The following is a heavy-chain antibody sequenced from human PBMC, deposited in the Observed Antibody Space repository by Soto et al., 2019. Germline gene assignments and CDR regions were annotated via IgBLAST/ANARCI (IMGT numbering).Heavy chain of an antibody. CDR3: TTYSYFTPEPTHIYS. CDR2: IKSKTDGWTT. Sequence: GGSLRLSCAASGFTFSNAWMSWVRQAPGKGLEWVGRIKSKTDGWTTDYAAPVKGRFTISRDDSKNTLYLQMNSLKTEDTAVYYCTTYSYFTPEPTHIYSLGLGTLVTVSA. J-gene: IGHJ5*01. CDR1: GFTFSNAW. V-gene: IGHV3-15*01. D-gene: IGHD3-3*01.